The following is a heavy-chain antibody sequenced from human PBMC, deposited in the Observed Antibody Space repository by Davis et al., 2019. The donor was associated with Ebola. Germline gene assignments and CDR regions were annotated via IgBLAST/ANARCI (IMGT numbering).Heavy chain of an antibody. CDR1: GYTFTSYA. Sequence: ASVKVSCKASGYTFTSYAMHWVRQAPGQGLEWMGWISAYNGNTNYAQKLQGRVTMTTDTSTSTAYMELRSLRSDDTAVYYCARARLFYCSGGSCYSGGWFDPWGQGTLVTVSS. V-gene: IGHV1-18*01. CDR3: ARARLFYCSGGSCYSGGWFDP. D-gene: IGHD2-15*01. CDR2: ISAYNGNT. J-gene: IGHJ5*02.